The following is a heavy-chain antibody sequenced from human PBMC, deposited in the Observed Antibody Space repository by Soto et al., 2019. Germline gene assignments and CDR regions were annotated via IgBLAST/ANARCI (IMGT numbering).Heavy chain of an antibody. CDR1: GYTFTSYG. D-gene: IGHD6-6*01. V-gene: IGHV1-18*04. CDR3: ARDGGSSSYFFYYYGMDV. Sequence: ASVKVSCKASGYTFTSYGISWVRQAPGQGLEWMGWISAYNGNTNYAQKLQGRVTMTTDTSTSTAYMELRSLRSDDTAVYYCARDGGSSSYFFYYYGMDVWGQGTTVTVSS. J-gene: IGHJ6*02. CDR2: ISAYNGNT.